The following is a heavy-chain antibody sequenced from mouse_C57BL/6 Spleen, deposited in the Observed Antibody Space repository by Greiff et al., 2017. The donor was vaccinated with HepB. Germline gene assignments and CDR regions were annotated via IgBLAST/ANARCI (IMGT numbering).Heavy chain of an antibody. CDR3: ASEDGYYPRYFDV. J-gene: IGHJ1*03. CDR2: IYPGDGDT. Sequence: QVQLQQSGAELVKPGASVKISCKASGYAFSSYWMNWVKQRPGKGLEWIGQIYPGDGDTNYNGKFKGKATLTADKSSSTAYMQLSSLTSEDSAVYFCASEDGYYPRYFDVWGTGTTVTVSS. V-gene: IGHV1-80*01. D-gene: IGHD2-3*01. CDR1: GYAFSSYW.